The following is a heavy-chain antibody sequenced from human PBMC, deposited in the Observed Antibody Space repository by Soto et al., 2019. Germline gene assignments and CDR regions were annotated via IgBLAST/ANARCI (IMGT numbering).Heavy chain of an antibody. CDR1: GGSFSGYY. CDR3: ARLGDNDY. Sequence: SETLSLTCAVYGGSFSGYYWSWIRQPPGKGLEWIGEINHSGSTNYNPSLKSRVTISVDTSKNQFSLKLSSVTAADTAVYYCARLGDNDYWGQGTLVTVSS. V-gene: IGHV4-34*01. J-gene: IGHJ4*02. CDR2: INHSGST.